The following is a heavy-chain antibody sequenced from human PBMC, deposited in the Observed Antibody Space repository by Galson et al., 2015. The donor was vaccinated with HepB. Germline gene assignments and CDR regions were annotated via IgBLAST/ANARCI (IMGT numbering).Heavy chain of an antibody. V-gene: IGHV1-24*01. Sequence: SVKVSCKVSGYTLTELSIHWVRQAPGKGLQWMGGFDPEDGKTVYAQKFQGRVTLTEDTSTDTAYMELSSLRSEDTAVYYCATDLWSGYYTPGGGGYWCQGSLVTVSS. J-gene: IGHJ4*02. CDR3: ATDLWSGYYTPGGGGY. CDR2: FDPEDGKT. CDR1: GYTLTELS. D-gene: IGHD3-3*01.